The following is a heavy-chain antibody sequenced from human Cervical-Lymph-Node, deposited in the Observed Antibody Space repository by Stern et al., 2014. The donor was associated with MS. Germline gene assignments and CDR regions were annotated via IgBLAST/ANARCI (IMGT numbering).Heavy chain of an antibody. J-gene: IGHJ6*02. CDR2: VYYSGST. CDR3: ARGLMPAAGYGMDV. CDR1: GGSISSYY. V-gene: IGHV4-59*01. Sequence: QVQLQESGPGLVKPSETLSLTCTVSGGSISSYYWSWIRQPPGKGLEWIGYVYYSGSTNYNPSLKSRVTLSVDTSKNQFSLKVSSVTAVDTAVYYCARGLMPAAGYGMDVWGQGTTVTVSS. D-gene: IGHD6-13*01.